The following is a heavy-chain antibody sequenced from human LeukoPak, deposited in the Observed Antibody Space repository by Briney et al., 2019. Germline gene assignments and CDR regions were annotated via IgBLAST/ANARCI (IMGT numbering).Heavy chain of an antibody. V-gene: IGHV3-30*04. CDR2: LSFDGSDE. CDR3: AKRGVVIRVILVGFHKEAYYFDS. J-gene: IGHJ4*02. Sequence: GGSLRLSCAASGFIFTRYAMHWVRQAPGKGLEWVAALSFDGSDEHYADAVKGRLTISRDNSKSTLYLQMHSLRTEDTAVYFCAKRGVVIRVILVGFHKEAYYFDSWGQGALVTVSS. D-gene: IGHD3-22*01. CDR1: GFIFTRYA.